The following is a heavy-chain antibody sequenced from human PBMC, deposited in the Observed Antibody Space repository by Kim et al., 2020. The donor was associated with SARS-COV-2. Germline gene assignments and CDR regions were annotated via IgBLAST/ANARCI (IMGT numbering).Heavy chain of an antibody. V-gene: IGHV4-59*08. CDR1: GGSISSYY. CDR2: IYYSGST. CDR3: ARHPSSSSWGPPLVAARGAFDY. D-gene: IGHD6-13*01. Sequence: SETLSLTCTVSGGSISSYYWSWIRQPPGKGLEWIGYIYYSGSTNYNPSLKSRVTISVDTSKNQFSLKLSSVTAADTAVYYCARHPSSSSWGPPLVAARGAFDYWGQGTLVTVSS. J-gene: IGHJ4*02.